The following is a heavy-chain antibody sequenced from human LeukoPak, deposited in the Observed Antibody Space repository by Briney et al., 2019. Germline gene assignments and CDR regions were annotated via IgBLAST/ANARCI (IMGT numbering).Heavy chain of an antibody. J-gene: IGHJ4*02. CDR2: IYHSGTT. CDR3: ARKENVYYYFDY. Sequence: SETLSLTCAVSGYSITSSSWWGWIRQPPGKGLEWIGYIYHSGTTHYNPSLQSRVTMSVDTSKNQFSLKLSSVTAVDTAVYYCARKENVYYYFDYWGQGTLVTVSS. D-gene: IGHD3-10*01. V-gene: IGHV4-28*01. CDR1: GYSITSSSW.